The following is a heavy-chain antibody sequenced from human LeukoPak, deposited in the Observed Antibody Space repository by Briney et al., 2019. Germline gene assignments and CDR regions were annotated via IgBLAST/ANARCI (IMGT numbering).Heavy chain of an antibody. CDR1: GYTFTTHD. CDR3: TSDPTFYSGRYCFDY. V-gene: IGHV1-58*02. CDR2: IVVGSGNT. J-gene: IGHJ4*02. Sequence: ASVKVSSKASGYTFTTHDINWVRQARGQRLEWIGWIVVGSGNTNYAQKFQEGVTITRDMSTSTAYMELSSLRSEDTAVYYCTSDPTFYSGRYCFDYWDQGTLVTVSS. D-gene: IGHD1-26*01.